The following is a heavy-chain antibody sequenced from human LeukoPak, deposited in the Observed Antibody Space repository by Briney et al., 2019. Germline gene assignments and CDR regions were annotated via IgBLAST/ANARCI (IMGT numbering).Heavy chain of an antibody. D-gene: IGHD3-22*01. Sequence: GGSLRLSCAASGFTFSDYYMSWVRQAPGKGLEWVSYISSSGSTIYYADSVKGRFTISRDNAKNSLYLQMNSLRAEDTAVYYCATYYYDSSGYPFDYWGQGTLVTVSS. CDR2: ISSSGSTI. CDR1: GFTFSDYY. J-gene: IGHJ4*02. CDR3: ATYYYDSSGYPFDY. V-gene: IGHV3-11*04.